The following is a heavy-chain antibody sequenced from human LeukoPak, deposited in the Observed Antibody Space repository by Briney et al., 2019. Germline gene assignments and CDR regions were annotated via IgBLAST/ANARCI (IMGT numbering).Heavy chain of an antibody. CDR2: IYPGDSDT. V-gene: IGHV5-51*01. Sequence: GESLKISRKGSGYSFTSYWIGWVRQMPGKGLEWMGVIYPGDSDTRYSPSFQGQVTISADKSISTAYLQWSSLKASDTAMYYCARHSSQDIVVVPAAWWIDYWGQGTLVTVSS. D-gene: IGHD2-2*01. CDR3: ARHSSQDIVVVPAAWWIDY. CDR1: GYSFTSYW. J-gene: IGHJ4*02.